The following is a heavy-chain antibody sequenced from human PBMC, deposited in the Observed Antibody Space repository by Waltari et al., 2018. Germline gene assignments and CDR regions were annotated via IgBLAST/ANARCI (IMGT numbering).Heavy chain of an antibody. CDR3: ARGCSGYGDYLDY. V-gene: IGHV4-59*11. CDR1: GGSISSHY. J-gene: IGHJ4*02. D-gene: IGHD4-17*01. Sequence: QVQLQESGPGLVKPSETLSLTCTVSGGSISSHYWSWIRQPPGKGLEWIGYICYSGSTNYNPSLKGRVTISVGTSKNQFALKLSSVTAADTAVYYCARGCSGYGDYLDYWGQGTLVTVSS. CDR2: ICYSGST.